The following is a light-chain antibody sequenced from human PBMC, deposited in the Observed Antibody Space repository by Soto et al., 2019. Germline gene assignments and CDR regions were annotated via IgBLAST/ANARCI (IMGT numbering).Light chain of an antibody. CDR3: QQYYSTPYT. J-gene: IGKJ2*01. CDR1: QSVIYSSNNKNY. Sequence: DIVMTQSPDSLAVSLGERATINCKSSQSVIYSSNNKNYLAWYQQKPGQPPKLLIYWASTRESGVPDRFSGSGSGTDFTLTISSLQAEDVAVYSCQQYYSTPYTFGQGTKLEIK. V-gene: IGKV4-1*01. CDR2: WAS.